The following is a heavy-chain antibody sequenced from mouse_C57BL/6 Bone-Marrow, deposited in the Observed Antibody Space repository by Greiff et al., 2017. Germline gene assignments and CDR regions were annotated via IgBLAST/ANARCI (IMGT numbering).Heavy chain of an antibody. CDR2: INPSNGGT. CDR3: ARGWLLRYFDV. D-gene: IGHD2-3*01. V-gene: IGHV1-53*01. J-gene: IGHJ1*03. CDR1: GYTFTSYW. Sequence: QVQLQQPGTELVKPGASVKLSCKASGYTFTSYWMHWVKQRPGQGLEWIGNINPSNGGTNYNEKFKSKATLTVDKSSSTAYMQLSSLTSEDSAVYCGARGWLLRYFDVWGTGTTVTVSS.